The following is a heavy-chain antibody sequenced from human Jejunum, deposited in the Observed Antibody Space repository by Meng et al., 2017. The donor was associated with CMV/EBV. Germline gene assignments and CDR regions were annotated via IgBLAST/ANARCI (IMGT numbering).Heavy chain of an antibody. Sequence: SCAASGFTFYGYAMSWVRQAPGKGLEWVSAISGSGGSAYYADSVKGRFTISRDNAKNTLFLQMNSLRAEDTALYYCAKDRDWGYYFDSWGQGTLVTVSS. CDR2: ISGSGGSA. V-gene: IGHV3-23*01. CDR3: AKDRDWGYYFDS. J-gene: IGHJ4*02. CDR1: GFTFYGYA. D-gene: IGHD3/OR15-3a*01.